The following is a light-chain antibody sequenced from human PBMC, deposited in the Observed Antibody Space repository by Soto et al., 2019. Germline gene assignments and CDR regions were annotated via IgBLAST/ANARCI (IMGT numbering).Light chain of an antibody. CDR2: RAS. V-gene: IGKV3-15*01. Sequence: EIVMTQSPATLSVSPGERGTLSCRASQNISRNLAWYQQKPGQAPRLLIYRASTRAPGIPARFTGGGSGTEFTLTITSLQSDDFALYYCQQYENWPPVTFGGGTKVEIK. CDR3: QQYENWPPVT. CDR1: QNISRN. J-gene: IGKJ4*01.